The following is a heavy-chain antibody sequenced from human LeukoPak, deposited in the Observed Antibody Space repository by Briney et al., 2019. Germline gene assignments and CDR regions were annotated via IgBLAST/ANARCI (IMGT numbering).Heavy chain of an antibody. CDR2: IYTSGST. V-gene: IGHV4-61*02. Sequence: TLSLTCTVSGGSISSGSYYWSWIRQPAGMGLEWIGRIYTSGSTNYNPSLKSRVTISRDTSKNQFSLKLTSVTTADTAVYYCARAGGVKTAALDLDYWGQGTLVTVSS. D-gene: IGHD6-25*01. CDR3: ARAGGVKTAALDLDY. CDR1: GGSISSGSYY. J-gene: IGHJ4*02.